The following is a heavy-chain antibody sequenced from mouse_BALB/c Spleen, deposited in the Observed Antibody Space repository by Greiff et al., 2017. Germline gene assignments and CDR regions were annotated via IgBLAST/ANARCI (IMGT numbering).Heavy chain of an antibody. CDR3: ASDDGYAAY. CDR2: ISYDGSN. V-gene: IGHV3-6*02. J-gene: IGHJ3*01. Sequence: ESGPGLVKPSQSLSLTCSVTGYSITSGYYWNWIRQFPGNKLEWMGYISYDGSNNYNPSLKNRISITRDTSKNQFFLKLNSVTTEDTATYYCASDDGYAAYWGQGTLVTVSA. D-gene: IGHD2-3*01. CDR1: GYSITSGYY.